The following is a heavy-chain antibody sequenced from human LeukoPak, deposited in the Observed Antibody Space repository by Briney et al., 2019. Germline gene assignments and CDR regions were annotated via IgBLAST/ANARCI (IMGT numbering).Heavy chain of an antibody. V-gene: IGHV4-39*01. Sequence: PSETLSLTCTVSGGSISSSSYYWGWIRQPPGKGLEWSGSIYYSGSTYYNPSLKSRVTISVDTSKNQFSLKLSSVTAADTAVYYCARHRITMTLDAFGIWGQGTMVTVSS. J-gene: IGHJ3*02. CDR3: ARHRITMTLDAFGI. CDR1: GGSISSSSYY. CDR2: IYYSGST. D-gene: IGHD3-22*01.